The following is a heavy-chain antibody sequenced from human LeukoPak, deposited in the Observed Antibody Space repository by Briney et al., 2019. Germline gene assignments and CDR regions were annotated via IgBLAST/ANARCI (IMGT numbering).Heavy chain of an antibody. Sequence: GASVKVSCKASGYTFTSYDINWVRQAPGQGLEWMGGFDPEDGETIYAQKFQGRVTMTEDTSTDTAYMELSSLRSEDTAVYYCATDIVVVPAAHFDPWGQGTLVTVSS. J-gene: IGHJ5*02. CDR1: GYTFTSYD. CDR3: ATDIVVVPAAHFDP. D-gene: IGHD2-2*01. CDR2: FDPEDGET. V-gene: IGHV1-24*01.